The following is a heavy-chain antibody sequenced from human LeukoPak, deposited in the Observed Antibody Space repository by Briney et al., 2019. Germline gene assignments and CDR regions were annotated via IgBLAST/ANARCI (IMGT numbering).Heavy chain of an antibody. CDR2: ISSSSSTI. CDR1: GFTFSSYE. D-gene: IGHD6-6*01. V-gene: IGHV3-48*01. J-gene: IGHJ4*02. Sequence: GGSLRLSCAASGFTFSSYEMNWVRQAPGKGLEWVSYISSSSSTIYYADSVKGRFAISRDNAKNSLWLQMNSLRAEDTALYYCARLSSVWQLVARGAIDYWGQGTLVTVSS. CDR3: ARLSSVWQLVARGAIDY.